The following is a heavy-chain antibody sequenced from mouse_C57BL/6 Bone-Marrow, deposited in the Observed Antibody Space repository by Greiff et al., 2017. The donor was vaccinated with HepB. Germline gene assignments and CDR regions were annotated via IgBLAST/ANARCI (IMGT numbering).Heavy chain of an antibody. Sequence: EVQGVESGGDLVKPGGSLKLSCAASGFTFSSYGMSWVRQTPDKRLEWVATISSGGSYTYYPDSVKGRFTISRDNAKNTLYLQMSSLKSEDTAMYYCARDSFYFDYWGQGTTLTVSS. CDR3: ARDSFYFDY. J-gene: IGHJ2*01. CDR1: GFTFSSYG. D-gene: IGHD2-12*01. V-gene: IGHV5-6*01. CDR2: ISSGGSYT.